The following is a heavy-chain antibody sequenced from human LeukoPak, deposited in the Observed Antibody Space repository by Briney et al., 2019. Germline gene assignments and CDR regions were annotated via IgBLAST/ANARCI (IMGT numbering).Heavy chain of an antibody. D-gene: IGHD2-15*01. V-gene: IGHV4-30-4*01. CDR1: GGSISSGDHY. CDR3: ARESLRYCSAGSCSPFDS. CDR2: IYYTGST. J-gene: IGHJ4*02. Sequence: PSQTLSLTWTVSGGSISSGDHYWSWIRQPPGKGLEWIGHIYYTGSTSYNPSLKSPVIISVDTSKNQFSLKLSSVTATDTGVYYCARESLRYCSAGSCSPFDSWGQGTLVTVSS.